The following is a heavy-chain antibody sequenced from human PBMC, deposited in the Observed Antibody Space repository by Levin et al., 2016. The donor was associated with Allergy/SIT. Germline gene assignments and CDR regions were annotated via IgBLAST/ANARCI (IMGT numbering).Heavy chain of an antibody. D-gene: IGHD2/OR15-2a*01. J-gene: IGHJ4*02. V-gene: IGHV3-48*01. CDR3: VKRWGDTTFDDY. Sequence: GGSLRLSCAASAFTFSDYSMIWVRQTPGKGLQWVSYISSSSNTIHYADSVKGRFTISRDNSKNTLYLQMSNLRAEDTAVYYCVKRWGDTTFDDYWGQGTLVTVSS. CDR2: ISSSSNTI. CDR1: AFTFSDYS.